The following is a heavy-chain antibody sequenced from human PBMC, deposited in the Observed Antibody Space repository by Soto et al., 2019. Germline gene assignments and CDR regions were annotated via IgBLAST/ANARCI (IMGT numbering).Heavy chain of an antibody. CDR2: ISGSGGST. CDR1: GFTFSSYA. V-gene: IGHV3-23*01. CDR3: AKVGSQYCSSTSCYTVEDV. D-gene: IGHD2-2*02. Sequence: EVQLLESGGGLVQPGGSLRLSCAASGFTFSSYAMSWVRQAPGKGLEWVSAISGSGGSTYYADSVKGRFTISRDNSKNTLYLQMNSLRAEDTAVYYCAKVGSQYCSSTSCYTVEDVWGQGTTVTVSS. J-gene: IGHJ6*02.